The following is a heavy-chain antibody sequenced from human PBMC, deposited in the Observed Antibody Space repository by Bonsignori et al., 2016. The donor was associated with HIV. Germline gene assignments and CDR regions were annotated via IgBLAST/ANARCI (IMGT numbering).Heavy chain of an antibody. J-gene: IGHJ4*02. CDR3: ARDRGYYDSRGYYTTSEDFDS. Sequence: WVRQAPGQGLEWMGGIIPMVRLTNHAQRFQGRVTITADKSTNTVYMELSSLRSEDTAMYYCARDRGYYDSRGYYTTSEDFDSWGQGTLVTVSS. V-gene: IGHV1-69*10. CDR2: IIPMVRLT. D-gene: IGHD3-22*01.